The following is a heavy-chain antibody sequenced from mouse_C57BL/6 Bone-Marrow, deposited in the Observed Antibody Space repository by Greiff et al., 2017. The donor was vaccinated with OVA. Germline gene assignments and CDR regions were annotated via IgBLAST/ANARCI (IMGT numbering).Heavy chain of an antibody. CDR1: GFTFSSYA. Sequence: EVKVVESGGGLVKPGGSLKLSCAASGFTFSSYAMSWVRQTPEKRLEWVATISDGGSYTYYPDNVKGRFTISRDNAKNNLYLQMSHLKSEDTAMYYCARDRSRLYSNYGVAWFAYWGQGTLVTVSA. CDR3: ARDRSRLYSNYGVAWFAY. V-gene: IGHV5-4*01. D-gene: IGHD2-5*01. CDR2: ISDGGSYT. J-gene: IGHJ3*01.